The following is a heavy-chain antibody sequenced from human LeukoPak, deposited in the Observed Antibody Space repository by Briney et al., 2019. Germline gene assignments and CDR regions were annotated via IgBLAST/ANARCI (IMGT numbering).Heavy chain of an antibody. CDR1: GDSISRSTYY. J-gene: IGHJ4*02. CDR2: VYYGRSP. Sequence: SETLSLTCTVSGDSISRSTYYWAWIRQPPGKGLEWIGSVYYGRSPYYNPSLESRATISVDTSKNHFSLKMSPVTAADTAVYYCARSSGTGTFSYWGQGTLVTVSS. V-gene: IGHV4-39*02. CDR3: ARSSGTGTFSY. D-gene: IGHD6-25*01.